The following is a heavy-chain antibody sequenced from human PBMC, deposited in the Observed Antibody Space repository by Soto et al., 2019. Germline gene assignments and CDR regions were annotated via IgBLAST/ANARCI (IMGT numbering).Heavy chain of an antibody. CDR1: GGSISSYY. Sequence: TLSLTCTFSGGSISSYYGSWILQPPGKGLYWIGYIYYSGSTNYNPSLKSLVTISLDTSKNHFSLNLSSVTAADTAVYYCARVGLRYFEWYDGRMDVWGQGTPVTVSS. J-gene: IGHJ6*02. V-gene: IGHV4-59*01. D-gene: IGHD3-9*01. CDR2: IYYSGST. CDR3: ARVGLRYFEWYDGRMDV.